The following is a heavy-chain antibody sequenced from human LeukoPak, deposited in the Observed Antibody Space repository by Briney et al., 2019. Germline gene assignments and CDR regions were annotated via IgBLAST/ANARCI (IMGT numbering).Heavy chain of an antibody. CDR3: ARQGDYCSTTSCYDS. D-gene: IGHD2-2*01. Sequence: SETLSLTCAVYGGSFSGYYWSWIRQPPGKGLEWIGEINHSGSTNYNPSLKSRVTISVDTSKNQFSLKLSSVTAADTAMYYCARQGDYCSTTSCYDSWGRGILVTVSS. V-gene: IGHV4-34*01. J-gene: IGHJ4*02. CDR1: GGSFSGYY. CDR2: INHSGST.